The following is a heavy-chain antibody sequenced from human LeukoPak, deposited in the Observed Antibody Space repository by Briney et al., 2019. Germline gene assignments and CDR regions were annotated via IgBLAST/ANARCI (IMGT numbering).Heavy chain of an antibody. V-gene: IGHV3-48*04. CDR3: ARGYCSSTSCSLYDFWSGPDYFDY. J-gene: IGHJ4*02. CDR2: TSSSSSTI. Sequence: GGSLRLSCAASGFTFSSYSMNWVRQAPGKGLEWVSYTSSSSSTIYYADSVKGRFTISRDNAKNSLYLQMNSLRAEDTAVYYCARGYCSSTSCSLYDFWSGPDYFDYWGQGTLVTVSS. CDR1: GFTFSSYS. D-gene: IGHD2-2*01.